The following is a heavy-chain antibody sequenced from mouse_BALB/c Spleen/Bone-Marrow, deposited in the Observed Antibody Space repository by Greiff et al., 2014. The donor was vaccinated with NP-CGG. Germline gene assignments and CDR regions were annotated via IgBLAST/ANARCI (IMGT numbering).Heavy chain of an antibody. CDR2: ISNGGGST. D-gene: IGHD1-1*01. J-gene: IGHJ3*01. CDR3: ATYYYGSPAWFAY. CDR1: GFTFSSYT. Sequence: EVQLQESGGGLVQPGGSLKLSCAASGFTFSSYTMSWVRQTPEKRLEWVAYISNGGGSTYYPDTVKGRSTISRDNAKNTLYLQMSSLKSEDTAMYYCATYYYGSPAWFAYWGQGTLVTVSA. V-gene: IGHV5-12-2*01.